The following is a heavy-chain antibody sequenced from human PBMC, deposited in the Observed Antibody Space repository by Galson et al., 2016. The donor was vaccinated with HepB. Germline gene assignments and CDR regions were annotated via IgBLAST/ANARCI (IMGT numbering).Heavy chain of an antibody. D-gene: IGHD2-2*01. J-gene: IGHJ4*02. CDR3: AKDGRIYCSSASCHGHFHY. V-gene: IGHV3-30*18. CDR2: ISYDGSNK. Sequence: SLRLSCAASGFTFSSYGMHWVRQAPGKGLEWVAFISYDGSNKTYADSVKGRFTISRDYSKKTLYLQMNSLRAEDTAVYYCAKDGRIYCSSASCHGHFHYWGQGTLVTVSS. CDR1: GFTFSSYG.